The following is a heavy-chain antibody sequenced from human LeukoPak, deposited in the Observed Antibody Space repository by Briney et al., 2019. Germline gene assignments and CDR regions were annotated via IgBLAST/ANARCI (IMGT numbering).Heavy chain of an antibody. CDR2: ISGSGGST. D-gene: IGHD3-9*01. CDR3: AKEGDFYDILTDY. Sequence: GGSLRVSCAASGFTFRTYAMSWVRQAPGKGLEWVSGISGSGGSTYYADSVKGRFTISRDNSKNTLYLQMNSLRAEDTAVYYCAKEGDFYDILTDYWGQGTLVTVSS. CDR1: GFTFRTYA. J-gene: IGHJ4*02. V-gene: IGHV3-23*01.